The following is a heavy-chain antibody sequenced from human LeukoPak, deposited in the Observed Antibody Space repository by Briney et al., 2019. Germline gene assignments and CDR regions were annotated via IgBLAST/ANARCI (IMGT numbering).Heavy chain of an antibody. Sequence: ASVKVSCKASGYTFTGYYMHWVRQAPGQGLEWMGWINPNSGGTNYAQKFQGRVTMTRDTSISTAYMELSRLRSDDTAVYYCNTFGGTKAGAFDIWGQGTMVTVSS. CDR1: GYTFTGYY. CDR3: NTFGGTKAGAFDI. J-gene: IGHJ3*02. V-gene: IGHV1-2*02. CDR2: INPNSGGT. D-gene: IGHD3-16*01.